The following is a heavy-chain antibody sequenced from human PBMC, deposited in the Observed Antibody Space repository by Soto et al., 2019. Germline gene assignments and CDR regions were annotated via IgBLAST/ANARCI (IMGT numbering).Heavy chain of an antibody. CDR3: ARVRVGTAVTSWGLYDTYYYMDV. CDR2: ISTGGSI. V-gene: IGHV3-11*01. CDR1: GFVLGDHF. Sequence: QVQLVHSGGTLIKPGGSLRLSCSASGFVLGDHFMTWVRQAPGKGLAWISYISTGGSIQSEDSLKGRFTSSRDNAKSSLFLQENSLRAEDTAVYYCARVRVGTAVTSWGLYDTYYYMDVWGRGTTVTVSS. D-gene: IGHD4-17*01. J-gene: IGHJ6*03.